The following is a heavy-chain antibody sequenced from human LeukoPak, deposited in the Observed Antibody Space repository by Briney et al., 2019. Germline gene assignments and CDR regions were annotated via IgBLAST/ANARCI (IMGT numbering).Heavy chain of an antibody. CDR1: GGTFSSYA. V-gene: IGHV1-69*01. Sequence: ASVKVSCKASGGTFSSYAISWVRQAPGQGLEWMGGIIPIFGTANYAQKFQGRVTITADESTSTAYMELSSLRSEDTAVYYCATGLRETLFDHWGQGTPVTVSS. CDR3: ATGLRETLFDH. D-gene: IGHD3-16*01. CDR2: IIPIFGTA. J-gene: IGHJ4*02.